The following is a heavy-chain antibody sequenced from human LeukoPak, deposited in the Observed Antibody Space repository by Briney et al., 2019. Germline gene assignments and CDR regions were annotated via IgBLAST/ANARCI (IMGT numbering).Heavy chain of an antibody. J-gene: IGHJ4*02. D-gene: IGHD1-26*01. Sequence: GASVKVSCKASGYTFTSYYMHWVRQAPGQGLEWMGWISAYNGNTNYAQKLQGRVTMTTDTSTSTAYMELRSLRSDDTAVYYCARDFGGATDYWGQGTLVTVSS. CDR1: GYTFTSYY. V-gene: IGHV1-18*04. CDR3: ARDFGGATDY. CDR2: ISAYNGNT.